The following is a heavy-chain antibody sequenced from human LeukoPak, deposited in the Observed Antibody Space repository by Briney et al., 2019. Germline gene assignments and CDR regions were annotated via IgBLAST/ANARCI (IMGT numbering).Heavy chain of an antibody. D-gene: IGHD5-24*01. CDR3: AKSGYNRFDY. CDR1: GFTFSSYT. J-gene: IGHJ4*02. V-gene: IGHV3-53*01. Sequence: PGGSLRLSCAASGFTFSSYTMNWVRQAPGKGLEWVSIIYSGGSTFYADSVKGRFTISRDNSKNTLYLQMNSLRAEDTAVYYCAKSGYNRFDYWGQGTLVTVSS. CDR2: IYSGGST.